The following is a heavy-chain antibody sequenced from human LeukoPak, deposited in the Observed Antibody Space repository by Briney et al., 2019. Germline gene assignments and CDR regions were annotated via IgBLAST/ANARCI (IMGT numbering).Heavy chain of an antibody. J-gene: IGHJ4*02. CDR2: ISSSGTTI. CDR1: GFTFSSYE. D-gene: IGHD4/OR15-4a*01. CDR3: AREGGGDYGEGFDF. Sequence: SGGSLRLSCAASGFTFSSYEMNWVRQAPGKGLEWVSYISSSGTTIYYADSVKGRFTISRDNAKNSVYLQMNSLRAEDTAVYYCAREGGGDYGEGFDFWGQGTLVTVSS. V-gene: IGHV3-48*03.